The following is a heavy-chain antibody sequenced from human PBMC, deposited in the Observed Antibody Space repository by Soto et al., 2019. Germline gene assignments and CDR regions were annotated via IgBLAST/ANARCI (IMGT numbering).Heavy chain of an antibody. J-gene: IGHJ4*02. CDR2: ISGSGGST. V-gene: IGHV3-23*01. CDR3: AKVIVVVPAASLGY. CDR1: GFTFSSYA. D-gene: IGHD2-2*01. Sequence: EVQLLESGGGLVQPGGSLRLSCAASGFTFSSYAMSWVRQAPGKGLEWVSAISGSGGSTYYADSVKGRFTISRDNSKNTLYLQMNSLRAEDTAVYDCAKVIVVVPAASLGYWGQGTLVTVSS.